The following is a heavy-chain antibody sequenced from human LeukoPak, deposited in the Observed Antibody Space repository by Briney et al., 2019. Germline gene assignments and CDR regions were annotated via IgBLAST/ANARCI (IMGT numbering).Heavy chain of an antibody. D-gene: IGHD3-3*01. Sequence: ASVKVSCKASGYTFTGYYVYWARQAPGQGPEWMGWIIPSSGGTNYAKRFQGRVTMTRDTSISTAYMELSSLRSEDTAVYYCARALKALRFLGNWFDPWGQGTLVTVSS. CDR3: ARALKALRFLGNWFDP. J-gene: IGHJ5*02. CDR1: GYTFTGYY. V-gene: IGHV1-2*02. CDR2: IIPSSGGT.